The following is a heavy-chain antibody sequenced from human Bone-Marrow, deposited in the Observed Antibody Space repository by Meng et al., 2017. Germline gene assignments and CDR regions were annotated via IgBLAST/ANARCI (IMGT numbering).Heavy chain of an antibody. CDR3: ARVVWGY. V-gene: IGHV3-30*01. CDR2: ISYDGSNK. D-gene: IGHD1-26*01. CDR1: GFTFSSYA. J-gene: IGHJ4*02. Sequence: QVQLVESGGGVVQPWRSLRVSCAASGFTFSSYAMHWVRQAPGKGLEWVAVISYDGSNKYYADSVKGRFTISRDNSKNTLYLQMNSLRAEDTAVYYCARVVWGYWGQGTLVTVSS.